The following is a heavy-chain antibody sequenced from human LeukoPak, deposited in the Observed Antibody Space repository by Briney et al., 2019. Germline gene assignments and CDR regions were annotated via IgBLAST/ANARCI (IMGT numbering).Heavy chain of an antibody. V-gene: IGHV4-39*07. J-gene: IGHJ3*02. CDR2: IYYSGST. CDR3: ARTQTGDAFDI. CDR1: GGSISSSRYY. Sequence: SETLSLTCTISGGSISSSRYYWGWLRQPPGKGLEWIGSIYYSGSTYYNPSLKSRVTISVDRSKNQFSLKLSSVTAADTAVYYCARTQTGDAFDIWGQGTMVTVSS.